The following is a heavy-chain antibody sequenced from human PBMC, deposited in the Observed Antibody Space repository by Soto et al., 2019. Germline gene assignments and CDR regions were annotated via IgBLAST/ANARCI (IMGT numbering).Heavy chain of an antibody. D-gene: IGHD3-9*01. Sequence: QVQLVQSGAEVKKPGSSVEVSCKASGGTFSSYTFNWVRQAPGHGLEWMGRIIPILGIANYAQNFQGRVTITADKSTSTAYMELSSLRSEDTAVYFCASGYYNILTTYRLDYWGQGTLVTVSS. CDR2: IIPILGIA. CDR3: ASGYYNILTTYRLDY. J-gene: IGHJ4*02. CDR1: GGTFSSYT. V-gene: IGHV1-69*02.